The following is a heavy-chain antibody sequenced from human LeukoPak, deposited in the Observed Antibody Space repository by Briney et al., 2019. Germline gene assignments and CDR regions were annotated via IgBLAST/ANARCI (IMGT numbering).Heavy chain of an antibody. Sequence: SETLSLTCTVSGGSISSGNYYWSWIRQPAGKGLEWVGRIYNNGSANYNPSLESRVTISLDTSKNQFSLKLTSVTAADTAVYYCARHYFGSESYYYYWGQGTLVTVSS. V-gene: IGHV4-61*02. CDR2: IYNNGSA. CDR1: GGSISSGNYY. J-gene: IGHJ4*02. D-gene: IGHD3-10*01. CDR3: ARHYFGSESYYYY.